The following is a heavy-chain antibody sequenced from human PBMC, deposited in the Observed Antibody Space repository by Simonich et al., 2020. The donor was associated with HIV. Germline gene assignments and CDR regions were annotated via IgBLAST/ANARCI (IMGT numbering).Heavy chain of an antibody. CDR2: ISYDGSNK. CDR3: ASGGSISSVWADDY. V-gene: IGHV3-30*07. D-gene: IGHD3-16*01. J-gene: IGHJ4*02. CDR1: GFTFSSYV. Sequence: QVQLVESGGGVVQPGRSLRLSCAASGFTFSSYVMHWVRQAPGKGLEWVAVISYDGSNKYYADSVKGRFTISRDNSKNTLYLKMNSLRAEDTAVYYCASGGSISSVWADDYWGQGTLVTVSS.